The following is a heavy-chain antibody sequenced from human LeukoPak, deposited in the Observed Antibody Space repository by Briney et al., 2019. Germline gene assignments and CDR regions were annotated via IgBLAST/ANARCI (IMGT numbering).Heavy chain of an antibody. V-gene: IGHV4-39*01. J-gene: IGHJ4*02. D-gene: IGHD3-10*01. CDR1: GAPITSNDYS. CDR2: ISDSGKT. Sequence: SETLSLTCTVSGAPITSNDYSWSWIRQPPGKGLEWIGMISDSGKTYFNPSLKSRVTISADTSKNQFSLRQTSLTAADTAVYYCARLRVAMVRGVPYFDSWGQGALVTVSS. CDR3: ARLRVAMVRGVPYFDS.